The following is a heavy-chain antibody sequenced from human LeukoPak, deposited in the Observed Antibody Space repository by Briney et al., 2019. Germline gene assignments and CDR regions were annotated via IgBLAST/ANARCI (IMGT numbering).Heavy chain of an antibody. CDR1: A. CDR3: AKLGTPYYDILTGYFDY. V-gene: IGHV3-23*01. D-gene: IGHD3-9*01. Sequence: AMSWVRQAPGKGLEWVSAISGSGGSTYYADSVKGRFTISRDNSKNTLYLQMNSLRAEDTALYYCAKLGTPYYDILTGYFDYWGQGTLVTVSS. J-gene: IGHJ4*02. CDR2: ISGSGGST.